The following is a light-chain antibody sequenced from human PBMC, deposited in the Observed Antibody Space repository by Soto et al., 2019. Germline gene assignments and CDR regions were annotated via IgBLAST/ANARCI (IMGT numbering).Light chain of an antibody. J-gene: IGKJ1*01. CDR3: HQYGSSPWT. V-gene: IGKV3-20*01. Sequence: EIVLTQSPGTLSLSPGERATLSCRASQSAFSSYLAWYQQKPGQAPRLLLYGASSRATGIPDRFSGSVSGTDVTLTISRLEPEDLAVYYCHQYGSSPWTVGQGIKVDIK. CDR1: QSAFSSY. CDR2: GAS.